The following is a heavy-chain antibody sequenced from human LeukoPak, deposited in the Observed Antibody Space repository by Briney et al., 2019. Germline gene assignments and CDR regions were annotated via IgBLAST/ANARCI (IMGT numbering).Heavy chain of an antibody. Sequence: GASVKVSCKASGYTLTSYGISWVRQAPGQGLEWMGWISAYNGNTNYAQKLQGRVTMTTDTSTSTAYMELRSLRSDDTAVYYCARGVHSSGWYYYYYYYMDVWGKGTTVIVSS. CDR3: ARGVHSSGWYYYYYYYMDV. D-gene: IGHD6-19*01. V-gene: IGHV1-18*01. CDR1: GYTLTSYG. J-gene: IGHJ6*03. CDR2: ISAYNGNT.